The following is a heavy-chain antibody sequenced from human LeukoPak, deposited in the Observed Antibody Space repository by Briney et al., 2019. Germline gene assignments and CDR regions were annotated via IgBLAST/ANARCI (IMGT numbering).Heavy chain of an antibody. Sequence: GGSLRLSCAASGFTFSSYEMNWVRQAPGKGLEWVSYISSSGSTIYYADSVKGRFTISRDNAKNSLYLQMNSLRAEDTALYYCAKDQYCDSSGYYDYWGQGTLVTVSS. CDR2: ISSSGSTI. J-gene: IGHJ4*02. D-gene: IGHD3-22*01. V-gene: IGHV3-48*03. CDR3: AKDQYCDSSGYYDY. CDR1: GFTFSSYE.